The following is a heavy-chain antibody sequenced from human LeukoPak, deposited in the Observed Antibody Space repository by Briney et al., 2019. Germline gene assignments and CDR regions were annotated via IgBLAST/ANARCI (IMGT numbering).Heavy chain of an antibody. V-gene: IGHV3-30-3*01. CDR1: GFTFSSYA. D-gene: IGHD3-16*02. J-gene: IGHJ4*02. CDR2: ISYDGSNK. CDR3: ARDHYDYVWGSYRALGY. Sequence: GGSLRLSCAASGFTFSSYAMYWVRQAPGKGLEWVAVISYDGSNKYYADSVKGRFTISRDNSKNTLYLQMNSLRAEDTAVYYCARDHYDYVWGSYRALGYWGQGTLVTVSS.